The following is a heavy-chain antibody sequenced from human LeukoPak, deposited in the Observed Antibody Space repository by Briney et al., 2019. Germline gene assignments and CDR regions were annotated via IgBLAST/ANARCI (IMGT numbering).Heavy chain of an antibody. V-gene: IGHV3-33*01. J-gene: IGHJ3*02. CDR1: GFTFNSYA. CDR3: ARGGNAFDI. CDR2: IWYDGSNG. Sequence: GGSLRLSCAASGFTFNSYAMHWVRQAPGKGLEWVAVIWYDGSNGYYADSVKGRFTISRDNSKNTLNLQMNSLRAEDTALYYCARGGNAFDIWGQGTMVTVSS. D-gene: IGHD1-14*01.